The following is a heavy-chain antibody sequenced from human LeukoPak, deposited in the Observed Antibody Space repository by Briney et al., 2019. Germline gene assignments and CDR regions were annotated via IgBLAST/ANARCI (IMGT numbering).Heavy chain of an antibody. CDR2: IYYSGST. CDR1: GGSISSSSYY. V-gene: IGHV4-39*07. CDR3: ARDRAGDLSIAAAVMYLDY. Sequence: SETLTLTCTVSGGSISSSSYYWGWIRQPPGKGLEWIGSIYYSGSTYYNPSLKSRVTISVDTSKNQFSLKLSSVTAADTAVYYCARDRAGDLSIAAAVMYLDYWGQGTLVTVSS. J-gene: IGHJ4*02. D-gene: IGHD6-13*01.